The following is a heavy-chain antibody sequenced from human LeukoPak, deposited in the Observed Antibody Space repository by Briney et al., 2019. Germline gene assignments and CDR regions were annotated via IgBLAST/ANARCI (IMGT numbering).Heavy chain of an antibody. V-gene: IGHV3-30*02. Sequence: GGSLRLSCAASGFTFSSYGMHWVRQAPGKGLEWVAFIRNDESNKYYTDSVKGRFTISRDNSNNTLYLQMNSLRAEDTAAYFCAKGNPNDYWGQGTLVTVSS. CDR2: IRNDESNK. CDR1: GFTFSSYG. CDR3: AKGNPNDY. J-gene: IGHJ4*02. D-gene: IGHD2/OR15-2a*01.